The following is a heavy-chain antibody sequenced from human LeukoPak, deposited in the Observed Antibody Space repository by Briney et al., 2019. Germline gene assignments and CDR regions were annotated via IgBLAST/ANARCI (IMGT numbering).Heavy chain of an antibody. CDR3: AGHRYESGWQMGARDYYYYGMDV. CDR1: GYTLTQFV. J-gene: IGHJ6*02. D-gene: IGHD6-19*01. CDR2: FDLEDGGT. Sequence: ASVKVSCKFSGYTLTQFVMHWVRQSPGKGLEWMGGFDLEDGGTTYAQRFQGRVTMTEDTSTDTAYMEVSNLRSDDTAVYYCAGHRYESGWQMGARDYYYYGMDVWGQGTTVTVSS. V-gene: IGHV1-24*01.